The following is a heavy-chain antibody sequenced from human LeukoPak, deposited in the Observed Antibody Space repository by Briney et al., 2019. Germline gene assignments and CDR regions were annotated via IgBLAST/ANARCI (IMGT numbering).Heavy chain of an antibody. D-gene: IGHD3-10*01. CDR1: GYTFVGNY. CDR2: INPNSGGT. Sequence: ASAKVSCQASGYTFVGNYMHWVRQAPGQGLEWMGWINPNSGGTNYAQKFQGRVTMTGDTSISTAYMELSRLRSDDTAVYYCARRGFGELLDYYFDYWGQGTLVTVSS. V-gene: IGHV1-2*02. J-gene: IGHJ4*02. CDR3: ARRGFGELLDYYFDY.